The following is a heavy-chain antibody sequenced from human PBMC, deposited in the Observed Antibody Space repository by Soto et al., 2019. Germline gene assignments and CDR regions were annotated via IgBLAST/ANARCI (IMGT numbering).Heavy chain of an antibody. CDR3: AKQRGGFDL. Sequence: EVQLLESGGGLVQPGGSLRLSCVASGFSFRNFAMSWVRQAPGKGLEWVSTISGYGASTDYADSVKGRFTISRDNSKNTLSLHLHSLGAGDTARYYCAKQRGGFDLWGQGTMVTVS. CDR1: GFSFRNFA. CDR2: ISGYGAST. V-gene: IGHV3-23*01. J-gene: IGHJ3*01.